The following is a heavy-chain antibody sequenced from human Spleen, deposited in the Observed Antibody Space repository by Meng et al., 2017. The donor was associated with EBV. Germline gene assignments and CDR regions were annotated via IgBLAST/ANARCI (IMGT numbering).Heavy chain of an antibody. CDR1: GDSISSFYY. D-gene: IGHD6-19*01. J-gene: IGHJ5*02. CDR2: VHYTGST. CDR3: ARPFPSWQSPRLDPFGA. V-gene: IGHV4-38-2*02. Sequence: QRREPGPGQVKPSETRSLTCTVSGDSISSFYYWGWIGQPPGRGLEWIGSVHYTGSTYYSPYIKSRVTVSVDTSKNQFSLRLTSVTAADTAVYYCARPFPSWQSPRLDPFGAWGQGTLVTVSS.